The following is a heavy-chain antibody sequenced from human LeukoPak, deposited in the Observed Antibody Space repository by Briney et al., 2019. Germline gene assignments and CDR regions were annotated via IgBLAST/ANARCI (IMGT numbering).Heavy chain of an antibody. Sequence: ASVKVSCKASGYSFTNNGISWVRQAPGQGVEGMGWISGYNGNTNYAQKLQGRVTMTTDTSTSTAYMELRSLRSDDTAVYYCARVSSGYYMHYFDYWGQGTLVTVSS. D-gene: IGHD3-22*01. CDR2: ISGYNGNT. CDR3: ARVSSGYYMHYFDY. V-gene: IGHV1-18*01. J-gene: IGHJ4*02. CDR1: GYSFTNNG.